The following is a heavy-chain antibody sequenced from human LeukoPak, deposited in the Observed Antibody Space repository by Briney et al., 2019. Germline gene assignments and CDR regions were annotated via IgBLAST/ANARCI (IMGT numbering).Heavy chain of an antibody. CDR1: GDSVSSNSAA. Sequence: SQTLSLTCAISGDSVSSNSAAWDWIRQSPSRGLEWLGRAYYRSKWFYDYAVSVKSRITINPDTSKNQFSLKLSSVTAADTAVYYCARGRGRPSRPIDSGWRNWFDPWGQGTLVTVSS. CDR3: ARGRGRPSRPIDSGWRNWFDP. J-gene: IGHJ5*02. CDR2: AYYRSKWFY. D-gene: IGHD6-19*01. V-gene: IGHV6-1*01.